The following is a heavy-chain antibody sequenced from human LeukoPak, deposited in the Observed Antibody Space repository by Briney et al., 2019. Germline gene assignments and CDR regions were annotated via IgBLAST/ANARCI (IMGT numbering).Heavy chain of an antibody. V-gene: IGHV4-30-2*01. CDR2: IYHSEST. J-gene: IGHJ3*02. CDR3: ARRGHEQLARNAFDI. Sequence: SETLSLTCTVSGGSISSGGYYWSWIRQPPGKGLEWIGYIYHSESTNYNPSLKSRVTISVDTSKNQFSLKLSSVTAADTAVYYCARRGHEQLARNAFDIWGQGTMVTVSS. CDR1: GGSISSGGYY. D-gene: IGHD6-6*01.